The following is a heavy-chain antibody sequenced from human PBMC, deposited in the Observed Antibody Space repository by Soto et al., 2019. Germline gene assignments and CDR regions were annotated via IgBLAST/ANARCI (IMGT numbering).Heavy chain of an antibody. CDR3: ARYIHAQGFKV. CDR1: GDTFTNFD. V-gene: IGHV1-8*01. J-gene: IGHJ4*02. Sequence: QVQLVQSGAEVKKPGASVKVSCKPSGDTFTNFDLNWVRQAAGKGLEWLGWMRAKSGDTGHAQKFRGRVSLTRATSMSTAYMELSSLRAEDTAVYYCARYIHAQGFKVWGQGTLVIVSS. D-gene: IGHD2-15*01. CDR2: MRAKSGDT.